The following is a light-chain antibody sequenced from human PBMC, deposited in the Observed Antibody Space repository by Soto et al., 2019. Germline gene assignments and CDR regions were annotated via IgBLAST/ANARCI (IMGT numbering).Light chain of an antibody. V-gene: IGKV3-20*01. CDR2: GAV. CDR1: ENIRSNY. CDR3: KQYHSPPLT. Sequence: EIVLTQSPGTLSLSPGQRATLSCRASENIRSNYVAWFQQKPGQAPRLLIYGAVSRATGIPDRFSGSGSGTDFTLTISSLEPEDFVVYYCKQYHSPPLTFGQGTRLEI. J-gene: IGKJ5*01.